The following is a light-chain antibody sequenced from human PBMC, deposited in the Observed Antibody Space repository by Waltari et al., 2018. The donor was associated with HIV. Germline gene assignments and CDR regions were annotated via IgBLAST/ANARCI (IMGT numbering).Light chain of an antibody. CDR2: RSN. J-gene: IGLJ3*02. Sequence: QSVLTQPPSASGTPGQRVTISCSGSSSNTGNNYVYWYQQHPGTAPKVLIYRSNQRPSGVPDRFSGSKSGTSASLAISGLRSEDEADYYCAAWEDSLSGPVFGGGTKLIVL. V-gene: IGLV1-47*01. CDR1: SSNTGNNY. CDR3: AAWEDSLSGPV.